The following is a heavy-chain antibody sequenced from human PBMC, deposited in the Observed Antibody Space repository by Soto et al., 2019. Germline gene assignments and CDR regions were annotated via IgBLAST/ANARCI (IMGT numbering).Heavy chain of an antibody. CDR3: AKELEIPADY. CDR1: GFTFSSYG. Sequence: QVQLVESGGGVVQPGRSLRLSCAASGFTFSSYGMHWVRQAPGKGLEWVAVISYDGSNKYYADSVKGRFTVSRDNSKNPLYLQMNSLRAEDTAVYYCAKELEIPADYWGQGNLVPVSS. CDR2: ISYDGSNK. D-gene: IGHD2-21*01. J-gene: IGHJ4*02. V-gene: IGHV3-30*18.